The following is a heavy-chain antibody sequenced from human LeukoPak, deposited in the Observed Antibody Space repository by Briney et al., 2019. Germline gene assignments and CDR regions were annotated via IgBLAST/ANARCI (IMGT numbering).Heavy chain of an antibody. J-gene: IGHJ6*03. Sequence: GGSLRLSCAASGFTFSDYYMSWIRQAPGKGLEWASYISSSGSTIYYADSVKGRFTISRDNAKNSLYLQMNSLRAEDTAVYYCARDRTRKVRGDYMDVWGKGTTVTASS. D-gene: IGHD3-10*01. CDR1: GFTFSDYY. CDR3: ARDRTRKVRGDYMDV. CDR2: ISSSGSTI. V-gene: IGHV3-11*01.